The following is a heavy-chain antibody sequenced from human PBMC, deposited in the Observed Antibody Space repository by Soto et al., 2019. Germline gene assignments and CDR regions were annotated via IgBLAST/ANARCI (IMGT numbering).Heavy chain of an antibody. Sequence: SVKVSCKASGGTFSSYAISCVRQAPEQGLEWMGGIIPIFGTANYAQKFQGRVTITADESTSTAYMELSSLRSEDTAVYYCARDGVYYAKLDNWFDPWGQGTLVTVS. CDR3: ARDGVYYAKLDNWFDP. J-gene: IGHJ5*02. CDR1: GGTFSSYA. CDR2: IIPIFGTA. D-gene: IGHD3-10*01. V-gene: IGHV1-69*13.